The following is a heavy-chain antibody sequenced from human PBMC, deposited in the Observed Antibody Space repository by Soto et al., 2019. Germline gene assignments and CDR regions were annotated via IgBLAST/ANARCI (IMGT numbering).Heavy chain of an antibody. J-gene: IGHJ5*02. CDR3: AREKRSSSSGGNWFDP. CDR2: ISAYNGNT. CDR1: GYTFTSYG. V-gene: IGHV1-18*01. Sequence: ASVKVSCKASGYTFTSYGISWVRQAPGQGLEWMGWISAYNGNTNYAQKLQGRVTMTTDTSTSTAYMELRSLRSDDTAVYYCAREKRSSSSGGNWFDPWGQGTLVTVSS. D-gene: IGHD6-6*01.